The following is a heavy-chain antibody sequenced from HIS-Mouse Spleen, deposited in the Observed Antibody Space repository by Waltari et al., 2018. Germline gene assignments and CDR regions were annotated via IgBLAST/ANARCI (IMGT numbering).Heavy chain of an antibody. CDR2: SYYSGST. V-gene: IGHV4-39*07. CDR3: AREIPYSSSWYDWYFDL. Sequence: QLQLQESGPGLVKLSETLSLTCTVSGGSISSSSYYWGWIRQPPGKGLEWIGSSYYSGSTSYNPSLKSRVTISVATSKNQFSLKLSSVTAADTAVYYCAREIPYSSSWYDWYFDLWGRGTLVTVSS. D-gene: IGHD6-13*01. CDR1: GGSISSSSYY. J-gene: IGHJ2*01.